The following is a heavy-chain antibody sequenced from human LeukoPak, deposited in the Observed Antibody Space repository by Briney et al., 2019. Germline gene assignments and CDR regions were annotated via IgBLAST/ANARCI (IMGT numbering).Heavy chain of an antibody. CDR1: GGTFSSYA. CDR2: IIPIFGTA. D-gene: IGHD3-22*01. V-gene: IGHV1-69*13. CDR3: ARDRGPETYYYDSSGYNSSRFDY. J-gene: IGHJ4*02. Sequence: ASVKVSCKASGGTFSSYAISWVRQAPGQGLEWMGGIIPIFGTANYAQKFQGRVTITADESTSTAYMELSSLRSEDTAVYYCARDRGPETYYYDSSGYNSSRFDYWGQGTLVTVSS.